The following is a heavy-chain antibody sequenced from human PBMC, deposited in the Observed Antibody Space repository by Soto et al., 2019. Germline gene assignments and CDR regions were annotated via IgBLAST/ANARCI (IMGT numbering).Heavy chain of an antibody. V-gene: IGHV3-30*18. D-gene: IGHD4-17*01. CDR2: ISYDESYK. CDR3: AKQTTGNAFDM. J-gene: IGHJ3*02. CDR1: GFTFRSYG. Sequence: GGSLRLSCEASGFTFRSYGMHWVRQAPGRGLEWVAVISYDESYKYYADSAKGRFTISRDNSKNTLYLQMNSLRAEDTSVYYCAKQTTGNAFDMWGQGTMVTVSS.